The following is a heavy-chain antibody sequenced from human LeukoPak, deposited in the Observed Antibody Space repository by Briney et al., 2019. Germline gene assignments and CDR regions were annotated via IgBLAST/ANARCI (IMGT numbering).Heavy chain of an antibody. V-gene: IGHV4-61*02. CDR2: IYTSGST. D-gene: IGHD3-3*01. J-gene: IGHJ6*04. CDR1: AGSISSGSYY. CDR3: AREAIFGVVMDV. Sequence: SETLSLTCTVSAGSISSGSYYWSWIRQPAGKGLEWIGRIYTSGSTNYNPSLKSRVTISVDTSKTQFSLKLSSVTAADTAVYYCAREAIFGVVMDVWGKGTTVTVSS.